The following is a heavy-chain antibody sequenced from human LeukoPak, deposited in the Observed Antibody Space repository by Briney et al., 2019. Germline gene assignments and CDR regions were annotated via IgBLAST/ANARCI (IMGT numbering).Heavy chain of an antibody. V-gene: IGHV4-59*01. D-gene: IGHD2-21*02. CDR1: GVSIDSYH. J-gene: IGHJ4*02. Sequence: PSETLSLTCSVSGVSIDSYHWSWLRQPPGKGREWIVYFYYTGSTNYSPSFEGRVTISEDTSKNQISLRLTSVTAADTAVYYCAGRTAATTRPFDYWGQGTLVTVSS. CDR3: AGRTAATTRPFDY. CDR2: FYYTGST.